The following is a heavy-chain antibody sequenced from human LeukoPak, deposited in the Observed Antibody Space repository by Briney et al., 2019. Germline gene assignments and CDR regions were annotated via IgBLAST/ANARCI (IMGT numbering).Heavy chain of an antibody. CDR2: IKEDGSEK. J-gene: IGHJ4*02. Sequence: GRSLRLSCAVSGFTFSSYWMTWVRQAPGKGLEWVASIKEDGSEKYYEDSVKGRFTISRDNAKNSLYLQMNSLRAEDTAVYYCASSYGSGTNFDYWGQGTLVTVSS. CDR3: ASSYGSGTNFDY. D-gene: IGHD3-10*01. CDR1: GFTFSSYW. V-gene: IGHV3-7*05.